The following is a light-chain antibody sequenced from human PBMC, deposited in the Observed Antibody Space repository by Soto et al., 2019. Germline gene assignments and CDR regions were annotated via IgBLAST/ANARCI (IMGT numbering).Light chain of an antibody. CDR3: SSYTSSSTPLV. J-gene: IGLJ3*02. Sequence: QSALTQPASVSGSPGQSITISCTGTSSDVGGYNYVSWYQQHPGKAPKLMIYDVTNRPSGVSNRFSGFKSGNTASLTISGLQAEYEADYYCSSYTSSSTPLVFGGGTQLTVL. CDR2: DVT. CDR1: SSDVGGYNY. V-gene: IGLV2-14*01.